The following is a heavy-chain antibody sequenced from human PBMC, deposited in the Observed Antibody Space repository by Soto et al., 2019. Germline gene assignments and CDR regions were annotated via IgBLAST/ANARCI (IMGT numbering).Heavy chain of an antibody. CDR1: GVSISSDY. D-gene: IGHD4-4*01. CDR2: IYYRGST. CDR3: ARQGVELTTIWANWFDP. J-gene: IGHJ5*02. V-gene: IGHV4-59*01. Sequence: QVQLQESGPGLVKPSETLSLTCTVSGVSISSDYWSWIRQPPGKGLEWIGYIYYRGSTNYNPSLKSRVSISVDRSKNQFSLKLSSVTAADTAVYFCARQGVELTTIWANWFDPWGQGTLVTVSS.